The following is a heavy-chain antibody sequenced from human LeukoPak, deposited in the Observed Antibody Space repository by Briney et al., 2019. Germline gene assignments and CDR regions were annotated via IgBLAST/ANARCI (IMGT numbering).Heavy chain of an antibody. J-gene: IGHJ4*02. V-gene: IGHV4-39*01. CDR3: ARHAIVVVTATDYFDY. CDR2: FYYSGST. D-gene: IGHD2-21*02. CDR1: GGSVSNNYYA. Sequence: KPSETLSLTCTVSGGSVSNNYYAWGWIRQAPGKGLGWIGSFYYSGSTYYNPSLTSRDTTSLDTSKNQFSLKVNSVTAADTAVYYCARHAIVVVTATDYFDYWGQGTLVAVSS.